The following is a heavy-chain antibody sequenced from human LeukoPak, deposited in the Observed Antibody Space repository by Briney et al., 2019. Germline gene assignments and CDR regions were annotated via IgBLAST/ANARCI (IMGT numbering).Heavy chain of an antibody. CDR2: IYDSGST. D-gene: IGHD3-10*01. J-gene: IGHJ3*02. Sequence: SETLSLTCTVSGDSISSHYWSWIRQPPGKGLEWIGYIYDSGSTNYNPSLKSRVTISVDTSKNQFSLKLSSVTAADTAVYYCARAKAYVLLWFGDAFDIWGQGTMVTVSS. V-gene: IGHV4-59*11. CDR1: GDSISSHY. CDR3: ARAKAYVLLWFGDAFDI.